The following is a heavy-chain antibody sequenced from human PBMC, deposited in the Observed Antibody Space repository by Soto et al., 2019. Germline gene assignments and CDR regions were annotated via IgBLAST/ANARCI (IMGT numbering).Heavy chain of an antibody. CDR3: ARFVRSCSATTCSTRGDV. V-gene: IGHV4-61*01. Sequence: SETLSLTCTVSGGFVNSDTHSWSWIRQTPGKRLEWIGFIYSGGSTKNPSLRSRVTMSVDTSKNQFSLKLRSVIVADTAVYHCARFVRSCSATTCSTRGDVWGQGITVTVSS. D-gene: IGHD2-2*01. CDR1: GGFVNSDTHS. CDR2: IYSGGST. J-gene: IGHJ6*02.